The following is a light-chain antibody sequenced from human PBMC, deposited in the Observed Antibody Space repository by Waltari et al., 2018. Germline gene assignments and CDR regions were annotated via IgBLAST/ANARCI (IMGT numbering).Light chain of an antibody. CDR1: SSDVGGSTY. Sequence: HSALTQPASVSVSPGHSITISCTGTSSDVGGSTYLSWYQQHPGKAPKLMIYDVSNRPSGVSNRFSGSKSGNTASLTISGLQAEDEADYYCSSYISSDTLELFGGGTSLTVL. J-gene: IGLJ2*01. CDR2: DVS. CDR3: SSYISSDTLEL. V-gene: IGLV2-14*03.